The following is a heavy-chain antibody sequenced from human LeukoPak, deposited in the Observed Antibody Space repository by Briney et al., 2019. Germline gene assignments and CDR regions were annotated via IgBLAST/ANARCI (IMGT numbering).Heavy chain of an antibody. D-gene: IGHD3-22*01. CDR2: IYHSGST. J-gene: IGHJ4*02. Sequence: PSETLSLTCAVSGYSISSGYYWGWIRQPPGQGLEWIGSIYHSGSTYYNPSLKSRVTISVDTSKNQFSLKLSSVTAADTAVYYCARIRITMIVVVFDYWGQGTLVTVSS. CDR3: ARIRITMIVVVFDY. CDR1: GYSISSGYY. V-gene: IGHV4-38-2*01.